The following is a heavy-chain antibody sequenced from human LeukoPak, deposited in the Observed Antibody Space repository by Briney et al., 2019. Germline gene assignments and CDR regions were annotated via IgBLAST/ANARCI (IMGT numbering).Heavy chain of an antibody. J-gene: IGHJ6*02. D-gene: IGHD3-3*01. CDR2: IIPIFGTA. Sequence: SVKVSCKASGGTFSSYAISWVRQAPGQGLEWMGGIIPIFGTANYAQKFQGRVTITADESTSTAYMELNSLRAEDTAVYYCARELGFLEWFLHLYYYYGTDVWGQGTTVTVSS. CDR1: GGTFSSYA. V-gene: IGHV1-69*01. CDR3: ARELGFLEWFLHLYYYYGTDV.